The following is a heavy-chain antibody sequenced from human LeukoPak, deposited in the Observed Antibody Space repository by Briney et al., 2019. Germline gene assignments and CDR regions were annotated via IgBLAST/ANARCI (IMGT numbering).Heavy chain of an antibody. V-gene: IGHV3-21*01. D-gene: IGHD1-1*01. Sequence: GGSLRLSCAVSGFTFSIYTINWVRQPPGKGLEWVSSISSSSNYIYYADSVRGRFTISRDNAKNSLSLQMNSLRAEDTAVYYCARDRLLEDRDYNSYYYMDVWGIGTTVTVSS. CDR1: GFTFSIYT. J-gene: IGHJ6*03. CDR3: ARDRLLEDRDYNSYYYMDV. CDR2: ISSSSNYI.